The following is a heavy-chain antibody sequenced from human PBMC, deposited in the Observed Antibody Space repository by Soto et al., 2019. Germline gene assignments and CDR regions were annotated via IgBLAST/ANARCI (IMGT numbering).Heavy chain of an antibody. D-gene: IGHD1-26*01. J-gene: IGHJ4*02. V-gene: IGHV4-31*03. CDR2: IYYSGST. CDR1: GGSISSGGYY. CDR3: AREGGIVGATAADY. Sequence: SETLSLTCTVSGGSISSGGYYWSWIRQHPGKGLEWIGYIYYSGSTYYNPSLKSRVTISVDTSKNQFSLKLSSVTAADTAVYYCAREGGIVGATAADYWGQGTLVTVAS.